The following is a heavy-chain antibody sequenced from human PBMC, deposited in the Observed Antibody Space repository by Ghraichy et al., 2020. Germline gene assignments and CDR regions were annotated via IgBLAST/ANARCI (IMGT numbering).Heavy chain of an antibody. CDR1: GFTFSSYS. CDR2: ISSSSSYI. CDR3: ARGSPYYDSSGSLGGY. Sequence: GGSLRLSCAASGFTFSSYSMNWVRQAPGKGLEWVSSISSSSSYIYYADSVKGRFTISRDNAKNSLYLQMTSLRAEDTAVYYCARGSPYYDSSGSLGGYWGQGPLVTVSS. D-gene: IGHD3-22*01. J-gene: IGHJ4*02. V-gene: IGHV3-21*01.